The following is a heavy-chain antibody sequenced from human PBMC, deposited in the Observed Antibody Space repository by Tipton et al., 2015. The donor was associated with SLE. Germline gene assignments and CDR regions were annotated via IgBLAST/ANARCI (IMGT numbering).Heavy chain of an antibody. D-gene: IGHD3-10*01. CDR1: GFTFSSYS. CDR3: AKDEGDGTGY. V-gene: IGHV3-23*01. CDR2: LSGGGDTV. Sequence: SLRLSCAASGFTFSSYSMNWVRQAPGKGLEWISSLSGGGDTVYYLDSVKGRFTISRDNSKNTLYLQMNSLRAEDTAVYYCAKDEGDGTGYWGQGTLVTVSS. J-gene: IGHJ4*02.